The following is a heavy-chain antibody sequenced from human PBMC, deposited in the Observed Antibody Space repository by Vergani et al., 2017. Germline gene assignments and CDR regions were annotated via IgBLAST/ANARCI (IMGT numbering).Heavy chain of an antibody. V-gene: IGHV3-30*19. J-gene: IGHJ4*02. CDR3: ARDGAGYFDWLFFGGQYYFDY. D-gene: IGHD3-9*01. CDR1: GFTFSSYG. Sequence: QVQLVESGGGVVQPGGSLRLSCAASGFTFSSYGMHWVRQAPGKGLEWVAVISYDGSNKYYADSVKGRFTISRDNSKNTLYLQMNSLRAEDTAVYYCARDGAGYFDWLFFGGQYYFDYWGQGTLVTVSS. CDR2: ISYDGSNK.